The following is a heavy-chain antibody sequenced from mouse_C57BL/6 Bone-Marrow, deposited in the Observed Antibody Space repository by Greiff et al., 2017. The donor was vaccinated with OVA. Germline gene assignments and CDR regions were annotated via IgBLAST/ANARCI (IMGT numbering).Heavy chain of an antibody. CDR2: ISYDGSN. V-gene: IGHV3-6*01. Sequence: EVQLQQSGPGLVKPSQSLSLTCSFTGYSITSGYYWNWIRQFPGNKLEWMGYISYDGSNNYNPSLKNRISITRDTSKNQFFLKLNSVTTEDTATYYCARRDTTVGYYFDYWGQGTTLTVSS. CDR3: ARRDTTVGYYFDY. J-gene: IGHJ2*01. CDR1: GYSITSGYY. D-gene: IGHD1-1*01.